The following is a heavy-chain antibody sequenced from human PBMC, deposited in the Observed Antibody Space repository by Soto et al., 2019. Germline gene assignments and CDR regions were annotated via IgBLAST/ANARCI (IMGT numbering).Heavy chain of an antibody. Sequence: SETLSLTCAVYGGPFSGYFWSWIRQPPGKGLEWIGEINHSGSTNYNPSLKSRVTISVDTSKNQFSLKLSSVTAADTAIYYCARITYTSGWSKSDSWGQGMLVTVSS. J-gene: IGHJ4*02. CDR3: ARITYTSGWSKSDS. V-gene: IGHV4-34*01. CDR1: GGPFSGYF. D-gene: IGHD6-13*01. CDR2: INHSGST.